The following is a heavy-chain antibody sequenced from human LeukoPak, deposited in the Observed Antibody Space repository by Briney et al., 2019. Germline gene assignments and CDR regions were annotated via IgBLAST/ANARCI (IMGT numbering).Heavy chain of an antibody. J-gene: IGHJ4*02. CDR2: INPNSGDT. Sequence: GASVKVSCKASGYTFNDYYLHWVRQVPGQGLEWMGWINPNSGDTNYAQKFQGRVTMTRDTSVSTAYMELTRLRSDDTAVYYCARSARYWGQGTLVTVS. CDR3: ARSARY. D-gene: IGHD3-16*02. CDR1: GYTFNDYY. V-gene: IGHV1-2*02.